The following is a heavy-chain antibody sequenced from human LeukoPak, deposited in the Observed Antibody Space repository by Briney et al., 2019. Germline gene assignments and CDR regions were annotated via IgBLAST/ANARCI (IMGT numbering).Heavy chain of an antibody. CDR2: ISYDGSNK. J-gene: IGHJ4*02. D-gene: IGHD2-21*02. CDR1: GFTFSSYA. Sequence: GGSLRLSCAASGFTFSSYAMHWVRQAPGKGLEWVAVISYDGSNKYYADSVKGRFTISRDNSKNTLYLQMNSLRAGDTAVYYCARDRGTAVAPLFDYWGQGTLVTVSS. V-gene: IGHV3-30*04. CDR3: ARDRGTAVAPLFDY.